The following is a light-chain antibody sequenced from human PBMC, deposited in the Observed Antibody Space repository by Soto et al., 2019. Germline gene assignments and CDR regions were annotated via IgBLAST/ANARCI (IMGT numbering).Light chain of an antibody. CDR3: QQRTEGWT. Sequence: EIVLTQSPATLSLSPGERATLSCRASQSVSSSLGWYQQKPGQPPRLLIYDASKRVTGIPARFSGSGSGTNFTLAFSSLELKFFAFYFCQQRTEGWTLGQGPKGDIK. V-gene: IGKV3-11*01. CDR2: DAS. CDR1: QSVSSS. J-gene: IGKJ1*01.